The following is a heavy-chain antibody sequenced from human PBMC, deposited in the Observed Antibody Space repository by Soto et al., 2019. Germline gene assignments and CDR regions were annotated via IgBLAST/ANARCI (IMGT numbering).Heavy chain of an antibody. CDR2: IYYSGST. CDR3: ARDSVAMVRGVIRGNWFDP. V-gene: IGHV4-59*12. Sequence: PSETLSLTCTVSGGSISSYYWSWIRQPPGKGLEWIGYIYYSGSTNYNPSLKSRGTISVDTSKNQFSLKLSSVTAADTAVYYCARDSVAMVRGVIRGNWFDPWGQGTLVTVSS. D-gene: IGHD3-10*01. J-gene: IGHJ5*02. CDR1: GGSISSYY.